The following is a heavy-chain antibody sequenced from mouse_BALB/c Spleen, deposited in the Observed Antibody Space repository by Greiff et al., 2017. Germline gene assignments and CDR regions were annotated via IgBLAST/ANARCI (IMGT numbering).Heavy chain of an antibody. V-gene: IGHV5-12-2*01. CDR1: GFTFSSYT. Sequence: EVKLVESGGGLVQPGGSLKLSCAASGFTFSSYTMSWVRQTPEKRLEWVAYISNGGGSTYYPDTVKDRFTISRDNAKNTLYLQMSSLKSEDTAMYYCARQTVYYFDYWGQGTTLTVSS. CDR3: ARQTVYYFDY. J-gene: IGHJ2*01. CDR2: ISNGGGST.